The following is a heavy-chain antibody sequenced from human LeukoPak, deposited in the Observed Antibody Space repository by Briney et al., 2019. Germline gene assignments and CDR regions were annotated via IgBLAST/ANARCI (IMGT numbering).Heavy chain of an antibody. CDR2: IKQTGSEK. J-gene: IGHJ4*02. D-gene: IGHD2-15*01. Sequence: PGGSLRLSCAASGFTLSSYWMTWVRQAPGKGLEWVANIKQTGSEKYFVDSVKGRFTISRDNAKNTLYLQMNSLRAEDTAVYYCARDAHSNPRDIVVVVAAAPDYWGQGTLVTVSS. CDR1: GFTLSSYW. V-gene: IGHV3-7*01. CDR3: ARDAHSNPRDIVVVVAAAPDY.